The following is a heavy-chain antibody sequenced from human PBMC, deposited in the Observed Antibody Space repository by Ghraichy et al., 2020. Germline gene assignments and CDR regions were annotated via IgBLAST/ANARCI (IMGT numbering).Heavy chain of an antibody. CDR2: IYSGGNT. CDR1: GFTVINNY. CDR3: ARNVGETGS. Sequence: GGSLRLSCAASGFTVINNYMSWVRQAPGKGLEWVSLIYSGGNTYYADSVKGRFIISRDSSKNTLFLQMNSLRAEDTAVYYCARNVGETGSWGQGTLVTVSS. J-gene: IGHJ5*02. V-gene: IGHV3-53*01. D-gene: IGHD3-16*01.